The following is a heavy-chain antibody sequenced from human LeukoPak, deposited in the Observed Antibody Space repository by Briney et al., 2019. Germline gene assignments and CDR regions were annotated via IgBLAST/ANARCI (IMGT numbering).Heavy chain of an antibody. J-gene: IGHJ3*02. CDR2: INSDGSST. CDR1: GFTFGSYW. Sequence: PGGSLRLSCAASGFTFGSYWMHWVRQAPGKGLVWVSRINSDGSSTSYADSVKGRFTISRDNAKNTLYLQMNSLRAEDTAVYYCARVQGHPPNGLDIWGQGTMVTVSS. D-gene: IGHD2-8*01. CDR3: ARVQGHPPNGLDI. V-gene: IGHV3-74*01.